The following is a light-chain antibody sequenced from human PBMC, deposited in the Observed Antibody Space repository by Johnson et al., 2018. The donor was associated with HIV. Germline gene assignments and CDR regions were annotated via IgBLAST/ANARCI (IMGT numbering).Light chain of an antibody. CDR2: END. CDR3: GPWENSLRAV. J-gene: IGLJ1*01. Sequence: QPVLTQPPSVSAAPGQKVTISCSGSSSNIGNNYVSWYQQLPGTAPKLLIYENDKRPSGIPDRFSGSKSGTSATLGITGLQTGDAADDYCGPWENSLRAVFGTGTKVTVL. V-gene: IGLV1-51*02. CDR1: SSNIGNNY.